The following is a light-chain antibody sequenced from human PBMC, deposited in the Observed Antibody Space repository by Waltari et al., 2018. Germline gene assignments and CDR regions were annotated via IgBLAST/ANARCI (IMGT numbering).Light chain of an antibody. CDR3: AAWDNSLDAWV. CDR2: SND. CDR1: SSNIGRDT. J-gene: IGLJ3*02. Sequence: QSVLTQPLSMSGTPGQGVTISCSGISSNIGRDTVTWYQQLPGTAPQLLIYSNDQRPSGVPDRFPGSKSGTSASLAISGLQSDDEADYYCAAWDNSLDAWVFGGGTKLTVL. V-gene: IGLV1-44*01.